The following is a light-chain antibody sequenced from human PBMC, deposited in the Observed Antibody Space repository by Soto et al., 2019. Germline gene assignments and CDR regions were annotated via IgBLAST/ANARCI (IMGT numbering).Light chain of an antibody. V-gene: IGKV3-20*01. J-gene: IGKJ4*01. Sequence: EIVLTQSPGTLSLSPGERATLSCRASQSVTSSYLARYQQKPGQAPRLLIYGASNRATGIPDRFSGSGSGTDFTLTIRRLDPEDYALYYCQQYGTSPPLTFAGGTKVEIK. CDR1: QSVTSSY. CDR2: GAS. CDR3: QQYGTSPPLT.